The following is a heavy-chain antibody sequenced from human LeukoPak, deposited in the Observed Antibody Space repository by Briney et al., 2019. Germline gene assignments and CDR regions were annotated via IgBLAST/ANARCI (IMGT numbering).Heavy chain of an antibody. CDR2: ISVYNGNT. V-gene: IGHV1-18*01. J-gene: IGHJ4*02. CDR1: GYTFTSYD. Sequence: ASVKVSCXASGYTFTSYDITWARQAPGQGLEWMGWISVYNGNTNYKQKFQGRATMTTDTSTSTAYMELRSLRSDDTAVYYCARDSPAAAGSDYWGQGTLVTVSS. D-gene: IGHD6-13*01. CDR3: ARDSPAAAGSDY.